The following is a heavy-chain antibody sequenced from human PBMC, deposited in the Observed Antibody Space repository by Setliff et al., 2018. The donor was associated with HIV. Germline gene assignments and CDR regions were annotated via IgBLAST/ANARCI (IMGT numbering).Heavy chain of an antibody. CDR2: IKSDGSDK. CDR1: EFTFSDYW. Sequence: GGSLRLSCVVSEFTFSDYWMSWVRQAPGKGLEWVASIKSDGSDKHYLDSVKGRFTLSRDNSKNTVYLQVGSLRPDDTAMYYCARSRPYNSALDYWGQGTLVTVSS. CDR3: ARSRPYNSALDY. D-gene: IGHD6-25*01. V-gene: IGHV3-7*01. J-gene: IGHJ4*02.